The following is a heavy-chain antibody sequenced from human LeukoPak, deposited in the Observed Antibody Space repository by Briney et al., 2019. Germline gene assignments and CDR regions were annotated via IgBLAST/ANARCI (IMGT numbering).Heavy chain of an antibody. J-gene: IGHJ4*02. CDR2: INTDGSST. CDR1: GFTFSSYW. D-gene: IGHD6-13*01. CDR3: ARRTAAGKYYFDS. V-gene: IGHV3-74*01. Sequence: GGSLRLSCSASGFTFSSYWMHWVRQAPGKGLVWVSVINTDGSSTNYADSVKGRFTISRDNAKNTLYLQMNSLRAEDTAVYYCARRTAAGKYYFDSWGQGTLVTVSS.